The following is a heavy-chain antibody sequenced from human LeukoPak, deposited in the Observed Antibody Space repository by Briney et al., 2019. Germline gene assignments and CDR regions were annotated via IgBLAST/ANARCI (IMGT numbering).Heavy chain of an antibody. CDR3: ARGGRGYSGYDAYYFDY. CDR1: GFTFSSYS. V-gene: IGHV3-53*01. D-gene: IGHD5-12*01. CDR2: IYSGGST. Sequence: GGSLRLSCAASGFTFSSYSMNWVRQAPGKGLEWVSVIYSGGSTYYADSVKGRFTISRDNSKNTLYLQMNSLRAEDTAVYYCARGGRGYSGYDAYYFDYWGQGTLVTVSS. J-gene: IGHJ4*02.